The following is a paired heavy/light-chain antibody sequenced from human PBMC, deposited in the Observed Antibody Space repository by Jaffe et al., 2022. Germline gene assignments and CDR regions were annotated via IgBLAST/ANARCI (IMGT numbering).Heavy chain of an antibody. J-gene: IGHJ4*02. CDR3: TILTSGYFDWTLMDL. CDR2: INTGTGET. CDR1: GYTFTKYV. Sequence: QAQLVQSGAEVKKPGASVKVSCKASGYTFTKYVLHWLRQAPGQRLEWMAWINTGTGETKYSQKFQGRVTISRDISATTAYMELTSLRFEDTAVYYCTILTSGYFDWTLMDLWGQGTLVTVSS. V-gene: IGHV1-3*04. D-gene: IGHD3-9*01.
Light chain of an antibody. CDR3: MQSLQTPHT. J-gene: IGKJ2*01. Sequence: DIVMTQSPLSLPVTPGEPASISCRSSQSLLHSNGYKYLDWYLQKAGQSPQLLIYLGSNRASGVPDRFSGSGSGTEFTLKISRVEAEDVGVYYCMQSLQTPHTFGQGTNLEIK. V-gene: IGKV2-28*01. CDR2: LGS. CDR1: QSLLHSNGYKY.